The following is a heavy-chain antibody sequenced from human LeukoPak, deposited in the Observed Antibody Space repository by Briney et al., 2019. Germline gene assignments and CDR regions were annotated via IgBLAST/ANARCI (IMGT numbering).Heavy chain of an antibody. Sequence: ASVKVSCKASGGTFSSYAISWVRQAPGQGLEWMGGIIPIFGTANYAQKFQGRVTITADESTSTAYMELSSLRSEDTAVYYCARGRYYYGSGIFFNSYFWDYWGQGTLVTVSS. D-gene: IGHD3-10*01. J-gene: IGHJ4*02. CDR3: ARGRYYYGSGIFFNSYFWDY. CDR2: IIPIFGTA. V-gene: IGHV1-69*13. CDR1: GGTFSSYA.